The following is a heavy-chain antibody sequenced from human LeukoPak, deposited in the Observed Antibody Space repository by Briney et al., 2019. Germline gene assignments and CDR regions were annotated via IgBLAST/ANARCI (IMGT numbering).Heavy chain of an antibody. V-gene: IGHV3-48*04. CDR2: ISSSSSTI. Sequence: GGSLRLSCAASGFTFSSYSMNWVRQTPGKGLEWVSYISSSSSTIYYADSVKGRFTISRDNAKNSLYLQMNSLRAEDTAVYYCARVAPTSWFRELLLYFDYWGQGTLVTVSS. CDR1: GFTFSSYS. J-gene: IGHJ4*02. CDR3: ARVAPTSWFRELLLYFDY. D-gene: IGHD3-10*01.